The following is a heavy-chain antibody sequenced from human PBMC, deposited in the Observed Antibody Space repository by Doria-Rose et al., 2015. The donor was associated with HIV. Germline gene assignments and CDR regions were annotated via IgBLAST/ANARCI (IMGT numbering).Heavy chain of an antibody. V-gene: IGHV2-26*01. CDR2: NFSDDER. Sequence: QVTLKESGPVLVKPTETLTLTCTVSGVSLSSPGMGVSWIRQPPGQALEWLSNNFSDDERSYKTSLKSRLTISSGTSKSQVVLTMTDMDPVDTATYYCASIKSSRWYHKYYFDFWGQGTLVIVSA. J-gene: IGHJ4*02. CDR1: GVSLSSPGMG. D-gene: IGHD6-13*01. CDR3: ASIKSSRWYHKYYFDF.